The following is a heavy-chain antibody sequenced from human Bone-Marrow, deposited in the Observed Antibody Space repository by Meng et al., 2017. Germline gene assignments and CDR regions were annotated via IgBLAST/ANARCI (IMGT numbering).Heavy chain of an antibody. CDR1: GYTFTSYY. V-gene: IGHV1-46*01. CDR2: INPSGGST. Sequence: ASVKVSCKASGYTFTSYYMHWVRQAPGQGLEWMGIINPSGGSTSYAQKFQGRVTMTRDTSTSTVYMELSSLRSEDTAMYYCARAFPPGQEGYCSGGSCYSYGYWGQGTLVTVSS. CDR3: ARAFPPGQEGYCSGGSCYSYGY. J-gene: IGHJ4*02. D-gene: IGHD2-15*01.